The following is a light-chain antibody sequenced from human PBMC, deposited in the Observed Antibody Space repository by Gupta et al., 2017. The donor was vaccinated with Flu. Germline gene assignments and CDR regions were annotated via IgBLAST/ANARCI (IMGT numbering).Light chain of an antibody. J-gene: IGKJ2*01. V-gene: IGKV3-20*01. CDR3: QHHSSSHT. Sequence: EIVLTQSPGTLSLSPGERATLSCRASQSVSSSYLAWYQQKPGQAPRLLIYGASSSASGTPDRFSGGGYTKDFTLTSSRREDEYFVFYYEQHHSSSHTFGPGTKVEIK. CDR2: GAS. CDR1: QSVSSSY.